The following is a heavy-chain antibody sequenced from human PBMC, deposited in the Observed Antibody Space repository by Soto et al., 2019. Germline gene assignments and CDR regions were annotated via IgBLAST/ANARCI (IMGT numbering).Heavy chain of an antibody. CDR3: ARPMTTATMSLAY. CDR2: IYYSGST. V-gene: IGHV4-28*01. CDR1: GYSISSSNW. J-gene: IGHJ4*02. D-gene: IGHD4-17*01. Sequence: PSETLSLTCAVSGYSISSSNWWGWIRQPPGKGLEWIGYIYYSGSTYYNPSLKSRVTMSVDTSKNQFSLKLSSVTAVDTAVYYSARPMTTATMSLAYWGQGTQVTVSS.